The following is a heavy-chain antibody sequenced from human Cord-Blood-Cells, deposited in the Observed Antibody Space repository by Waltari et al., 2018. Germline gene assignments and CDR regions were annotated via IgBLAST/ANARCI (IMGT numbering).Heavy chain of an antibody. V-gene: IGHV3-30*04. J-gene: IGHJ5*02. Sequence: QVQLVESGGGVVQPGRSLRLSCAASGFSFSSYSMHWGRQAPGKGLEWVAVISYDGSNKYYADSVKGRFTISRDNSKNTLYLRMNSLRAEDTAVYYCANPSNWFDPWGQGTLVTVSS. CDR1: GFSFSSYS. CDR2: ISYDGSNK. CDR3: ANPSNWFDP.